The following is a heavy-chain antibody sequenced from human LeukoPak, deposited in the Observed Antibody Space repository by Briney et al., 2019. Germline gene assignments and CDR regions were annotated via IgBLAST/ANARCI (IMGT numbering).Heavy chain of an antibody. CDR2: IKQDGTEK. D-gene: IGHD6-6*01. Sequence: GGSLRLSCAASGFTFSDYWMSWVRQAPGKGLEWVANIKQDGTEKNYLDSVKGRFILSRDNAKNSLYLQLNFLRADDTAVYYCARGSSSGWRYYFDYWGQGTLVTVSS. J-gene: IGHJ4*02. CDR3: ARGSSSGWRYYFDY. V-gene: IGHV3-7*03. CDR1: GFTFSDYW.